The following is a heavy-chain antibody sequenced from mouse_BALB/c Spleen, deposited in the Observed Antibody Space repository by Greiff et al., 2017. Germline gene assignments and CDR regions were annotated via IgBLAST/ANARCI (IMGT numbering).Heavy chain of an antibody. Sequence: DVKLVESGPGLVKPSQSLSLTCTVTGYSITSDYAWNWIRQFPGNKLEWMGYISYSGSTSYNPSLKSRISITRDTSKNQFFLQLNSVTTEDTATYYCARESGGYYYAMDYWGQGTSVTVSS. CDR2: ISYSGST. CDR1: GYSITSDYA. V-gene: IGHV3-2*02. J-gene: IGHJ4*01. D-gene: IGHD2-2*01. CDR3: ARESGGYYYAMDY.